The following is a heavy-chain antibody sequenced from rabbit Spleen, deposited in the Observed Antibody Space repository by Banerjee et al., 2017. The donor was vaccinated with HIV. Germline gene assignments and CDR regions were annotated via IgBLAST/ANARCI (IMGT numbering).Heavy chain of an antibody. CDR2: IYTGNGKN. CDR3: TRDDGSGHYIDGYFNL. Sequence: QEQLVESGGGLVKPGASLTLTCTASGFSFSSNYDISWVRQAPGKGLEWIGFIYTGNGKNYYASWAKGRFTISKTSSTTVTLQVTSLTAADTATYFCTRDDGSGHYIDGYFNLWGPGTLVTVS. J-gene: IGHJ4*01. V-gene: IGHV1S45*01. CDR1: GFSFSSNYD. D-gene: IGHD1-1*01.